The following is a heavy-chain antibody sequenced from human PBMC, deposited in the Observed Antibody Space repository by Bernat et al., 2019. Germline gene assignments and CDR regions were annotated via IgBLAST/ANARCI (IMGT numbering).Heavy chain of an antibody. V-gene: IGHV3-66*01. CDR1: GFTVSSNY. D-gene: IGHD6-19*01. CDR3: TAGIGVFIAVAGTPSRDY. Sequence: EEQLVESGGGLVQPGGSLRLSCAASGFTVSSNYMSWVRQAPGKGLDWVSVIYSGGSTYYADTVKGRFTISRDNSKNTLYLQMNSLRAEDTAVYYCTAGIGVFIAVAGTPSRDYWGQGTLVTVSS. J-gene: IGHJ4*02. CDR2: IYSGGST.